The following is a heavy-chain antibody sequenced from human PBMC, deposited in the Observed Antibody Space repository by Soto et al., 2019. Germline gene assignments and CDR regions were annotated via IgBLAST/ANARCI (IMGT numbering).Heavy chain of an antibody. Sequence: GGSLSLSCAASGFTFSSYGMHWVRQAPGKGLEWLALISYDGSNKYYADSVKGRFTISRDNSKNTLYLQMNSLRAEDTAVYYCAKDRNIVVVVAPLDYWGQGTLVTVSS. D-gene: IGHD2-15*01. CDR1: GFTFSSYG. V-gene: IGHV3-30*18. CDR2: ISYDGSNK. J-gene: IGHJ4*02. CDR3: AKDRNIVVVVAPLDY.